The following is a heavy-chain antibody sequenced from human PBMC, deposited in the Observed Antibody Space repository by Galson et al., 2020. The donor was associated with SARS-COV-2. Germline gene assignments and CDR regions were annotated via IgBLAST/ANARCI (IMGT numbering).Heavy chain of an antibody. V-gene: IGHV4-39*01. CDR1: GGSISSSSYY. CDR3: ARQGDILTGYPEDYYAMDV. D-gene: IGHD3-9*01. Sequence: SETLSLTCTVSGGSISSSSYYWGWLRQPPGKGLEWIGSIYYSGSTYYNPSLKRRVTISVDTSKNQFFLKLSSVTAADTAVYYCARQGDILTGYPEDYYAMDVWGQGTTVTVSS. CDR2: IYYSGST. J-gene: IGHJ6*02.